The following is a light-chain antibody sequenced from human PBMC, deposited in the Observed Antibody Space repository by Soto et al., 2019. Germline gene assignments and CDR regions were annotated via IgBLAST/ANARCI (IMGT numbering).Light chain of an antibody. CDR1: NTDIGGHKY. V-gene: IGLV2-8*01. Sequence: QSVLTQPPSASGSPGQSVTISCTGSNTDIGGHKYVSWYQHHPGKAPKLIIYEVRERPSGVPDRFSGSKSGNAASLTVSGLQADDEATYYCSSYTGTHNFVLFGGGTMVTVL. CDR2: EVR. J-gene: IGLJ2*01. CDR3: SSYTGTHNFVL.